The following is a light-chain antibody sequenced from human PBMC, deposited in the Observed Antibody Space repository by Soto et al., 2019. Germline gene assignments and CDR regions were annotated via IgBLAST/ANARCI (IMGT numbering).Light chain of an antibody. Sequence: DIQMTQSPSSLSASVGDRVTLTCRASQSTNNYLNWYQQKPGKAPKLLIYGASTLQSGVPSRFSGSGSGTDFTLTINSLQPEDSATYYCQQTYNTPWTFGQGTKVDMK. CDR3: QQTYNTPWT. V-gene: IGKV1-39*01. CDR2: GAS. CDR1: QSTNNY. J-gene: IGKJ1*01.